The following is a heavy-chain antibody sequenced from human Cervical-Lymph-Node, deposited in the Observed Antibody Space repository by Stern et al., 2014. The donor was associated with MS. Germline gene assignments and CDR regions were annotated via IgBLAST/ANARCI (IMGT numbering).Heavy chain of an antibody. V-gene: IGHV3-30-3*01. CDR2: LSNEGSKQ. Sequence: QVQLVQSGGGVVQPGRSLRLSCAASGFIFSSYAMHWVRQAPGKGLDWVAFLSNEGSKQFYADSVKGRFHISRDNSNNTLYRQMNILRPEDTAVYYCARDTCRGGGCYFRYWGQGILITVSS. CDR3: ARDTCRGGGCYFRY. D-gene: IGHD2-15*01. J-gene: IGHJ4*02. CDR1: GFIFSSYA.